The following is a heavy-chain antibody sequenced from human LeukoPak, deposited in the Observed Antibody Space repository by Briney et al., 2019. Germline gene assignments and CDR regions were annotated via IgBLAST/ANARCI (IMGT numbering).Heavy chain of an antibody. CDR2: ISGSGGST. CDR1: GFTFSSYA. D-gene: IGHD2-2*01. Sequence: PGGSLRLSCAASGFTFSSYAMSWVRQAPGKGLEWVSAISGSGGSTYYADSVKGRLTISRDNSKNTLYLQMNSLRAEDTAVYYCANLLGYCSSTSCYGMDVWGQGTTVTVSS. J-gene: IGHJ6*02. CDR3: ANLLGYCSSTSCYGMDV. V-gene: IGHV3-23*01.